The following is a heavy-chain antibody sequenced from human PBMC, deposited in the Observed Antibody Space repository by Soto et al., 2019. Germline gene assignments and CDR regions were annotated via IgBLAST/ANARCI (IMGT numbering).Heavy chain of an antibody. Sequence: ASVKVSCKVSGYTFTSYDINWVRQATGQGLEWMGWMNPNSGNTGYAQKFQGRVTMTRNTSISTAYMELSSLRSEDTAVYYCARVYSSSWYGASWFDPWGQGTLVTVSS. CDR2: MNPNSGNT. CDR3: ARVYSSSWYGASWFDP. CDR1: GYTFTSYD. D-gene: IGHD6-13*01. J-gene: IGHJ5*02. V-gene: IGHV1-8*01.